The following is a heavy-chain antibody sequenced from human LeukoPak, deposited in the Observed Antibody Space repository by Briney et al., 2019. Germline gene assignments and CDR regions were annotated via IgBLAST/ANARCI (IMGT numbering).Heavy chain of an antibody. Sequence: SKTLSLTCAVYGGSFSGYYWSWIRQPPGKGLEWIGEINHSGSTNYNPSLKSRVTISVDTSKNQFSLKLSSVTAADTAVYYCARGRPFIGYCSGGSCYFLDYWGQGTLVTVSS. CDR3: ARGRPFIGYCSGGSCYFLDY. J-gene: IGHJ4*02. V-gene: IGHV4-34*01. CDR1: GGSFSGYY. D-gene: IGHD2-15*01. CDR2: INHSGST.